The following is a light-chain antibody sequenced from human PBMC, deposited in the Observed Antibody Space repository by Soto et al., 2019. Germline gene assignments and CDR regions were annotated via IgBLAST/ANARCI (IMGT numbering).Light chain of an antibody. CDR1: QSISTY. Sequence: EIVLTQSPATLSLSPGERATLSCRASQSISTYLAWYQQKPGQTPRLLIYDAFHRAPGIPARFSGSGSGTDFTLSITSLESEDFAVYYCQQYGSSSPTTFGQGTRLEIE. V-gene: IGKV3-11*01. CDR2: DAF. J-gene: IGKJ5*01. CDR3: QQYGSSSPTT.